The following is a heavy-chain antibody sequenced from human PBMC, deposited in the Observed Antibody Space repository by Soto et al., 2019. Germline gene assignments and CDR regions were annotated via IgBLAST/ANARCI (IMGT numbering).Heavy chain of an antibody. D-gene: IGHD4-4*01. CDR2: ITGSGDST. Sequence: PGGSLRLSCAASGFTFKSYAVSWVRQAPGKGLEWVSVITGSGDSTYYADSVKGRFTISRDNSKNTLYLQMNSLRAEDTAVYYCAKELRHDYNPASFDHWGQGTLVTVSS. CDR1: GFTFKSYA. J-gene: IGHJ4*02. CDR3: AKELRHDYNPASFDH. V-gene: IGHV3-23*01.